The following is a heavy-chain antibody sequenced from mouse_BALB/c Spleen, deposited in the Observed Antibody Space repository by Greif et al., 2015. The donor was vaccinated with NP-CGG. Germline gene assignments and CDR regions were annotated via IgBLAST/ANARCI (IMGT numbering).Heavy chain of an antibody. Sequence: EVKVVESGGGLVKPGGSLKLSCAASGFTFSSYAMSWVRQTPEKRLEWVASISSGGSTYYPDSVKGRFTISRDNARNILYLQMSSLRSEDTAMYYCARGGGNYLYWYFDVWGAGTTVTVSS. CDR1: GFTFSSYA. J-gene: IGHJ1*01. V-gene: IGHV5-6-5*01. CDR2: ISSGGST. D-gene: IGHD2-1*01. CDR3: ARGGGNYLYWYFDV.